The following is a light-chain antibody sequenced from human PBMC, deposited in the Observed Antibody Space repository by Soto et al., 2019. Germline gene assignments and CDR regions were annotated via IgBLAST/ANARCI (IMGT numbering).Light chain of an antibody. J-gene: IGLJ1*01. CDR1: NIGSKN. Sequence: SYELAQSPSVSVAPGQTARITCGGNNIGSKNVHWFQQRPGQAPVLVVFDDDDRPSGIPDRFSGSNSGNTATLTISRVEAGHEADYYCQVWHSSVLNHVLGNGTKVTV. CDR2: DDD. V-gene: IGLV3-21*02. CDR3: QVWHSSVLNHV.